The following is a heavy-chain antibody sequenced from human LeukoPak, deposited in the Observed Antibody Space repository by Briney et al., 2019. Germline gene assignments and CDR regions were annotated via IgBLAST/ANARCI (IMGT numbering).Heavy chain of an antibody. V-gene: IGHV4-34*01. D-gene: IGHD5-24*01. J-gene: IGHJ4*02. Sequence: SETLSLTCAVYGGSFSGYYWSWIRQPPGKGLEWIGEINHSGSTNYNPSLKSRVIISVDTSKNQFSLKLSSVTAADTAVYYCARERGDGYNLLVDYWGQGTLVTVSS. CDR2: INHSGST. CDR1: GGSFSGYY. CDR3: ARERGDGYNLLVDY.